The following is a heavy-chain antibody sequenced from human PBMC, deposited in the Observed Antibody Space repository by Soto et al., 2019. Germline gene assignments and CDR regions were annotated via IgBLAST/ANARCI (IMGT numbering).Heavy chain of an antibody. CDR2: IYYSGIT. D-gene: IGHD3-22*01. CDR3: ARSNSGYYKWFDS. J-gene: IGHJ5*01. CDR1: GDSISNSNYY. V-gene: IGHV4-39*01. Sequence: SETLSLTCTVPGDSISNSNYYWGWIRQPPGKGLEWIANIYYSGITYCNPSLKSRVAISVDTSKNQFSLKLSSVTAADTAIYYCARSNSGYYKWFDSWAQGTLVPVS.